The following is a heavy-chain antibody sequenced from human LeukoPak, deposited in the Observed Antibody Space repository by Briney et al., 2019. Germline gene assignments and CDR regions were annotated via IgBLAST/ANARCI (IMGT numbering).Heavy chain of an antibody. CDR3: VRGSRAAAESYFDY. CDR2: IKQDGREI. D-gene: IGHD6-25*01. CDR1: GFTLSDYW. Sequence: GGSLRLSCVASGFTLSDYWMSWVRQAPGKGLEWVANIKQDGREIHYVDSVKGRFTISRDNAKNSLYLRMNSLRVEDTAVYYCVRGSRAAAESYFDYWGQGILVTVSS. V-gene: IGHV3-7*01. J-gene: IGHJ4*02.